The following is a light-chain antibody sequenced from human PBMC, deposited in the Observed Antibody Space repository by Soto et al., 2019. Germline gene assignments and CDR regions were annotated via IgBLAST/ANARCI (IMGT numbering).Light chain of an antibody. Sequence: IQLTQSPSSLSASVGDRVTITCRASQGIGSWLAWYQQIPGKAPKLLIYAASALQGGVPSRFSGSGSGTHFTLTISSLQPEDFATYYCQQSDSFPFTFGPGTKVDI. J-gene: IGKJ3*01. V-gene: IGKV1-12*01. CDR3: QQSDSFPFT. CDR2: AAS. CDR1: QGIGSW.